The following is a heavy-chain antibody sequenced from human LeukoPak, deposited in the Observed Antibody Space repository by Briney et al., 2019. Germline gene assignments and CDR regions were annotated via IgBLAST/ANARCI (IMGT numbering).Heavy chain of an antibody. D-gene: IGHD6-13*01. CDR1: GGTFSSYA. Sequence: SVKVPCKASGGTFSSYAISWVRQAPGQGLEWMGGIIPIFGTANYAQKFQGRVTITADESTSTAYMELSSLRSEDTAVYYCARDMTAAGTGGHWGQGTLVTVSS. V-gene: IGHV1-69*13. CDR3: ARDMTAAGTGGH. CDR2: IIPIFGTA. J-gene: IGHJ1*01.